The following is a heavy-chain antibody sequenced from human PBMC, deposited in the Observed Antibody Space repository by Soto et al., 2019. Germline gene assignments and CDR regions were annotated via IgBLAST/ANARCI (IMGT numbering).Heavy chain of an antibody. Sequence: QVQLVQSGAEVKKPGSSVKVSCKASGGIFSTYAISWLRQAPGQGLEWMGGIIPLFGTPNYAQRFQGRATITADESTSKAYMELSRLRSEDTAVYYCARDRDDYGSGNYYNRIDFWGQGTLVTVSS. V-gene: IGHV1-69*01. CDR1: GGIFSTYA. J-gene: IGHJ4*02. CDR3: ARDRDDYGSGNYYNRIDF. CDR2: IIPLFGTP. D-gene: IGHD3-10*01.